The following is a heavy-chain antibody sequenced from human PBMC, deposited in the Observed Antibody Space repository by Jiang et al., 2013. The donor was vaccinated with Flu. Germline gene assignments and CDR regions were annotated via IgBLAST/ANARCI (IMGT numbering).Heavy chain of an antibody. V-gene: IGHV3-66*01. CDR1: GFTVSRNY. Sequence: SCAASGFTVSRNYMNWVRQGSREGAGVGLSIFTGGTTNYADSVKGRFTISRDNSKNTVFLQMNSLRADDTAVYYCARDGRADYVVHAFDIWGQGTMVTVSS. CDR3: ARDGRADYVVHAFDI. CDR2: IFTGGTT. J-gene: IGHJ3*02. D-gene: IGHD4/OR15-4a*01.